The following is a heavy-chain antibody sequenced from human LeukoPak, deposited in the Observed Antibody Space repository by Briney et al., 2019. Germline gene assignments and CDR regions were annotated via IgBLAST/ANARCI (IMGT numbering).Heavy chain of an antibody. V-gene: IGHV3-30*02. Sequence: GGSLRLSCAASGFTFSGSAMHWVRQAPGKGLEWVAFIRYDGSNKYYADSVKGRFTISRDNSKNTLYLQMNSLRAEDTAVYYCAKDWRYSSGWYPGPSDYWGQGTLVTVSS. D-gene: IGHD6-19*01. CDR3: AKDWRYSSGWYPGPSDY. J-gene: IGHJ4*02. CDR1: GFTFSGSA. CDR2: IRYDGSNK.